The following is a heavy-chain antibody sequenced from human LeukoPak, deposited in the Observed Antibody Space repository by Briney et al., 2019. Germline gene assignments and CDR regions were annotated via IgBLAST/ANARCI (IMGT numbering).Heavy chain of an antibody. J-gene: IGHJ5*02. CDR2: IIPIFGTA. Sequence: SVKVSCKASGGTFSSYAISWVRQAPGQGLEWMGGIIPIFGTANYAQKFQGRVTITTDESTSTAYMELSSLRSEDTAVYYCAKELTVTPEGWFDPWGQGTLVTVSS. CDR1: GGTFSSYA. CDR3: AKELTVTPEGWFDP. V-gene: IGHV1-69*05. D-gene: IGHD4-17*01.